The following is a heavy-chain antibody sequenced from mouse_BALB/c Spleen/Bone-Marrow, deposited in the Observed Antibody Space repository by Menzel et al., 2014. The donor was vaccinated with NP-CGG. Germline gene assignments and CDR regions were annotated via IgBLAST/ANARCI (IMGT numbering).Heavy chain of an antibody. Sequence: EVQGVESGGGLVQPGGSLRTPRATSGFTFTDYYMNWVRQPPGKALGWLAFIRNKAYGYTTEYSASVKGRFTISRDNSQNILYLQMNTLRAEDSATYYCARDMGGLLFDSWGQGTTLSVSS. D-gene: IGHD1-1*01. V-gene: IGHV7-3*02. J-gene: IGHJ2*01. CDR3: ARDMGGLLFDS. CDR2: IRNKAYGYTT. CDR1: GFTFTDYY.